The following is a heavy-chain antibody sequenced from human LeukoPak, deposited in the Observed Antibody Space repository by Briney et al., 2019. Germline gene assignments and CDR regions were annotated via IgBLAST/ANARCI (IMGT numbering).Heavy chain of an antibody. D-gene: IGHD1-14*01. Sequence: ASVKVSCKASGGTFSSYAISWVRQAPGQGLEWMGRIIPILGIANYAQKFQGRVTMTEDTSTDTAYMELSSLRSEDTAVYYCATVYHAASTGDYWGQGTLVTVSS. CDR1: GGTFSSYA. J-gene: IGHJ4*02. CDR2: IIPILGIA. CDR3: ATVYHAASTGDY. V-gene: IGHV1-69*04.